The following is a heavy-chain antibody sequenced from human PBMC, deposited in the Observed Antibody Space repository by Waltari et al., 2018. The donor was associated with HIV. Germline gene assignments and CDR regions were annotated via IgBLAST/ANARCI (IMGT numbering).Heavy chain of an antibody. CDR3: ARERKVVGASPYYGLDV. Sequence: QVLLVQSGAEVKKPGASVRVSCKASGYNFITYAIHWWRQAPGQRLEWMGCITTVKGNTKYEQKLQGRVTITRDTSTTTAHMELSRLRSEDTTIYYCARERKVVGASPYYGLDVWGQGTTVTVSS. J-gene: IGHJ6*02. CDR2: ITTVKGNT. D-gene: IGHD2-15*01. CDR1: GYNFITYA. V-gene: IGHV1-3*04.